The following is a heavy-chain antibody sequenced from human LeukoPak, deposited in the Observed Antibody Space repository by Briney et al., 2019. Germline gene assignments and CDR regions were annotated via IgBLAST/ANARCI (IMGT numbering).Heavy chain of an antibody. CDR1: GFTFNDYY. Sequence: GGSLRLSCAASGFTFNDYYMSWIRQAPGKGLEWISYISRGGNTICYADSVKGRFTISRGNAKNSLYLQMNSLRVEDTAVYYCAREKTAAYWGQGTLVTVSS. J-gene: IGHJ4*02. CDR3: AREKTAAY. CDR2: ISRGGNTI. D-gene: IGHD6-25*01. V-gene: IGHV3-11*01.